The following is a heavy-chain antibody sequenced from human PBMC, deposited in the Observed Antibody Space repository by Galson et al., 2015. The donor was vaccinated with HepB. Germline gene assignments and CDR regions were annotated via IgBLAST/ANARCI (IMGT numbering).Heavy chain of an antibody. CDR3: ARDPVTMVRGVIVYYYGMDV. CDR2: IIPIFGTA. CDR1: GGTFSSYA. D-gene: IGHD3-10*01. Sequence: SCKASGGTFSSYAISWVRQAPGQGLEWMGGIIPIFGTANYAQKFQGRVTITADESTSTAYMELSSLRSEDTAVYYCARDPVTMVRGVIVYYYGMDVWGQGTTVTVSS. V-gene: IGHV1-69*01. J-gene: IGHJ6*02.